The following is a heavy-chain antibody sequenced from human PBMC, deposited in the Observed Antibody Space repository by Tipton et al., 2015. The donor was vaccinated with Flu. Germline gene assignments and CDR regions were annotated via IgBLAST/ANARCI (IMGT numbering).Heavy chain of an antibody. Sequence: VQLVQSGAEVKKPGESLKISCKGSGYNFGTYWIAWVRQMPGKGLEWMGIIYPGDSDTRYSPSFQGQVSISADRSINTAYLQWSSLKASDTAMYYCARHGSGSYSFDYWGQGTLVTVSS. CDR3: ARHGSGSYSFDY. D-gene: IGHD2-15*01. CDR2: IYPGDSDT. J-gene: IGHJ4*02. CDR1: GYNFGTYW. V-gene: IGHV5-51*01.